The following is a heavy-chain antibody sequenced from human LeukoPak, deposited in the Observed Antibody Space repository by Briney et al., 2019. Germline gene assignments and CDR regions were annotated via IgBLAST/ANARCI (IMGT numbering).Heavy chain of an antibody. V-gene: IGHV1-18*01. CDR1: GYTFSSYG. Sequence: ASVKVSCKASGYTFSSYGISWVRQAPGQGLEWMGWISAYNGNTNYAQKFQGRVTITADESTSTAYMELSSLRSEDTAVYYCARDRKMYYYDSSCYSYWGQGTLVTVSS. CDR3: ARDRKMYYYDSSCYSY. J-gene: IGHJ4*02. CDR2: ISAYNGNT. D-gene: IGHD3-22*01.